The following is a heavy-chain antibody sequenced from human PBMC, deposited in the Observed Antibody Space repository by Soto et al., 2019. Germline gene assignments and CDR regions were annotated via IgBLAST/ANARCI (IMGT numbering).Heavy chain of an antibody. CDR3: ARDADYGGSRGGMDV. Sequence: QERLEESGPGLVKPSEPLSLICSVSGGSVNNADYFWSWIRHHPENGLEWIGYIYYSGSNRYNPSFQTRATLSIDTSKNPVSLRLKSVTVADTAVYFCARDADYGGSRGGMDVWGRGTTVTVSS. J-gene: IGHJ6*02. D-gene: IGHD4-17*01. CDR2: IYYSGSN. CDR1: GGSVNNADYF. V-gene: IGHV4-31*03.